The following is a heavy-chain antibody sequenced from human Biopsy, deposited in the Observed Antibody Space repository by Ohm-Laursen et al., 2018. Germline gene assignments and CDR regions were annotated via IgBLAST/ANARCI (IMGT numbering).Heavy chain of an antibody. J-gene: IGHJ4*02. CDR3: TRAEAGSGSLLYFDY. V-gene: IGHV3-74*01. D-gene: IGHD3-10*01. CDR1: EFIFSSFW. Sequence: SLRLSCAASEFIFSSFWMYWVRQAPGKGLVWVSRINSDRSSTNYADAAKGRFTISRDNAKNTVFLQMNSLRAEDTAVYYCTRAEAGSGSLLYFDYWGQGTLVTVSS. CDR2: INSDRSST.